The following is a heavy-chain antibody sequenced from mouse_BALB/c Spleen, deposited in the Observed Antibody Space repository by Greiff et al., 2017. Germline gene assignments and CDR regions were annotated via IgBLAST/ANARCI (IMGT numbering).Heavy chain of an antibody. D-gene: IGHD1-1*01. Sequence: EVKLVESGGDLVKPGGSLKLSCAASGFTFSSYGMSWVRQTPDKRLEWVATISSGGSYTYYPDSVKGRFTISRDNAKNTLYLQMSSLKSEDTAMYYCARQGTTVVEENYFDYWGQGTTLTVSS. CDR3: ARQGTTVVEENYFDY. V-gene: IGHV5-6*01. CDR2: ISSGGSYT. CDR1: GFTFSSYG. J-gene: IGHJ2*01.